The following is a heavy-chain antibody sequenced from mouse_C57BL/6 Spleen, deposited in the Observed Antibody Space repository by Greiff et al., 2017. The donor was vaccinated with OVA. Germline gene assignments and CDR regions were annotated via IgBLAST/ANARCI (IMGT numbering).Heavy chain of an antibody. CDR3: ARNYYGSSYYFDY. V-gene: IGHV1-64*01. D-gene: IGHD1-1*01. CDR2: IHPNSGST. CDR1: GYTFTSYW. Sequence: VQLQQPGAELVKPGASVKLSCKASGYTFTSYWMHWVKQRPGQGLEWIGMIHPNSGSTNYNEKFKSKATLTVDKSSSTAYMQLSSLTSEDSAVYYCARNYYGSSYYFDYGGKGTTLTVSS. J-gene: IGHJ2*01.